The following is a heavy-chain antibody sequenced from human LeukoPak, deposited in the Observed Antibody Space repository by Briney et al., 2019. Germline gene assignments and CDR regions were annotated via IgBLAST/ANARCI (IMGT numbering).Heavy chain of an antibody. V-gene: IGHV3-23*01. CDR1: GFTFSNYA. J-gene: IGHJ4*02. Sequence: SGGSLRLSCAASGFTFSNYAMSWVRQAPGKGLGWVSAITGDGGSTYYADSVKGRFTISRDNSKNTLYLQMNSLRAEDTALYYCAKWGDYDVLTGYYDSDYWGQGTLVTVSS. CDR3: AKWGDYDVLTGYYDSDY. CDR2: ITGDGGST. D-gene: IGHD3-9*01.